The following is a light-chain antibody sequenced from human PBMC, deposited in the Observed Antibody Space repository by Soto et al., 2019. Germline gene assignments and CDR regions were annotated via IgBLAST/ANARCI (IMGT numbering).Light chain of an antibody. J-gene: IGKJ2*01. CDR3: LQYSSYSPYT. CDR1: QSISGY. CDR2: EAS. Sequence: ILRTQSTSSLSASVGHRVTITYRESQSISGYLNWYQQKPGKAPKLLIYEASTLHSWVPGRFSGNGSGTEFTLVISRLQPDDFASYFLLQYSSYSPYTFGQGTQVEIK. V-gene: IGKV1-5*03.